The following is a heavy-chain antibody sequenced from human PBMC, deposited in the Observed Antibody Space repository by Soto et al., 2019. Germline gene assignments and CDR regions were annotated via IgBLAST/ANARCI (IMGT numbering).Heavy chain of an antibody. CDR3: TRDASRDSSARGWFDP. V-gene: IGHV3-21*01. J-gene: IGHJ5*02. D-gene: IGHD6-13*01. CDR2: ISSNSAYI. Sequence: SLRLSWAASGFTFRSFTMNWVRQAPGKGLEWVSTISSNSAYIYYTDALRGRFTISRDNAKNSLHLQMNSLRAEDTAVYYCTRDASRDSSARGWFDPWGPGTLVTVSS. CDR1: GFTFRSFT.